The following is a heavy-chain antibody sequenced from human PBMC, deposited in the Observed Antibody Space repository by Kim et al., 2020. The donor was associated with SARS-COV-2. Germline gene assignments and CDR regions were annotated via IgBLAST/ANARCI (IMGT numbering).Heavy chain of an antibody. CDR3: AKHQLNYGSDAFDI. J-gene: IGHJ3*02. Sequence: YADSVDGRFTISRENSKNTLYLEMNNLRAEDTAIYFCAKHQLNYGSDAFDIWGQGAMVTVSS. D-gene: IGHD3-10*01. V-gene: IGHV3-23*01.